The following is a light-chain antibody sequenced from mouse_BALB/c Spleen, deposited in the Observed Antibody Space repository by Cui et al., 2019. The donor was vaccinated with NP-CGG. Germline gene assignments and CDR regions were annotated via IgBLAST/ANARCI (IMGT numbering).Light chain of an antibody. CDR3: ALWYSNHWV. J-gene: IGLJ1*01. CDR1: SGAVITSNY. CDR2: GTN. Sequence: PVLTQESALTTSPGETVTLTCRSSSGAVITSNYANWVQEKPDHLFTGLIGGTNNRSPGVPARFSGSLIGDKAALTITGAQTEDEAIYFCALWYSNHWVFGGGTKLTVL. V-gene: IGLV1*01.